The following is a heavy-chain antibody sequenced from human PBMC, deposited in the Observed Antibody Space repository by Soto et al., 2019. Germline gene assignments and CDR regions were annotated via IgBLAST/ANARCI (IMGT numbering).Heavy chain of an antibody. Sequence: QVQLQESGPGLVKPSGTLSLTCSVSGGSISNYDWWSWVRQAPGKGLVWMGEIHQRWGTPYNPSLKSQVAKSPDKSNNQFSLNVNSVTAADPAVYYCARDGRGRYNLGYWGKGNLVTVSS. D-gene: IGHD1-1*01. J-gene: IGHJ4*02. CDR2: IHQRWGT. CDR1: GGSISNYDW. CDR3: ARDGRGRYNLGY. V-gene: IGHV4-4*02.